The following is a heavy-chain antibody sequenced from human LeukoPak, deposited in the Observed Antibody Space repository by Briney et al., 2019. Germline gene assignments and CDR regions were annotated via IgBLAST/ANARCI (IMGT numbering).Heavy chain of an antibody. J-gene: IGHJ4*02. CDR1: GYSFTSYW. D-gene: IGHD2-15*01. CDR3: ARQRIPYCTGGTCPFDY. CDR2: IYPGDSDT. Sequence: GESLKISCQGSGYSFTSYWIGWVRQLPGKGLEWMGFIYPGDSDTRYNPSFQGQVTISADKSISTAYLQWSSLKASDTAMYYCARQRIPYCTGGTCPFDYWGQGTLVTVSS. V-gene: IGHV5-51*01.